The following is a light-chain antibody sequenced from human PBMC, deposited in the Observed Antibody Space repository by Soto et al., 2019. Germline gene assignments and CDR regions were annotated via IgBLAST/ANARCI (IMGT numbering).Light chain of an antibody. Sequence: DIQMTQSPSSLSASAGDRVTITCQASRDIGNYLNWFQQKPGKAPKLLLYDASNPQTGVPSRFSGSGSTTLFTFTITSLQPEDIATYYCQQYDNLPWTFGQGTKVDIK. CDR1: RDIGNY. CDR3: QQYDNLPWT. CDR2: DAS. V-gene: IGKV1-33*01. J-gene: IGKJ1*01.